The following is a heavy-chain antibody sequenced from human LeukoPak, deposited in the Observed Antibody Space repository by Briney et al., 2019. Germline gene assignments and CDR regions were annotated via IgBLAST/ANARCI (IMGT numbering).Heavy chain of an antibody. CDR3: ARRHIAAAGTHYFDY. D-gene: IGHD6-13*01. CDR1: GYSFTSYW. Sequence: GESLKISCKGSGYSFTSYWIGWVRQMPGKGLEWMGIIYPGDSDTRYSPSFQGQVTISADKSISTAYLQWSSLKASDTAMYYCARRHIAAAGTHYFDYWGQGTLVTVSS. V-gene: IGHV5-51*01. J-gene: IGHJ4*02. CDR2: IYPGDSDT.